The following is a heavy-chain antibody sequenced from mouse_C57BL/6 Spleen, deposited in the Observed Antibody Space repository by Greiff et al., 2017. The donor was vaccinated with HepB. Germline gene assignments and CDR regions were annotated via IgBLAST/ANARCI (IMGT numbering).Heavy chain of an antibody. CDR2: INYDGSST. CDR1: GFTFSDYY. D-gene: IGHD2-2*01. Sequence: EVQVVESEGGLVQPGSSMKLSCTASGFTFSDYYMAWVRQVPEKGLEWVANINYDGSSTYYLDSLKSRFIISRDNAKNILYLQMSSLKSEDTATYYCAREGGYPYYFDYWGQGTTLTVSS. V-gene: IGHV5-16*01. CDR3: AREGGYPYYFDY. J-gene: IGHJ2*01.